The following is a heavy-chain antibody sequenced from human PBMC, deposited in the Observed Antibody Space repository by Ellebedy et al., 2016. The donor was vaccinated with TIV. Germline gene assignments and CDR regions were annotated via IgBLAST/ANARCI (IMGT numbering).Heavy chain of an antibody. J-gene: IGHJ5*02. CDR3: ARAIAAAGTEWFDP. D-gene: IGHD6-13*01. V-gene: IGHV3-23*01. CDR2: ISDRGGST. Sequence: PGGSLRLSCAASGFTFSSYAMSWVRQAPGEGLEWVSVISDRGGSTNYADSVKGRFTISRDNAKNSLYLQMNSLRAEDTAVYYCARAIAAAGTEWFDPWGQGTLVTVSS. CDR1: GFTFSSYA.